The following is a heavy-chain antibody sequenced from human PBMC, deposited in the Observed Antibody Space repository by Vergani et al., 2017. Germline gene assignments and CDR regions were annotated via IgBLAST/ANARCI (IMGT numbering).Heavy chain of an antibody. J-gene: IGHJ5*02. D-gene: IGHD2-2*01. CDR1: GFTYDEYA. CDR3: MRDWGDKTAASAS. V-gene: IGHV3-9*01. Sequence: EVKLVESGGTLVQPGRSLRLSCVDSGFTYDEYAMHWVRQAPGKGLEWVAGIRWKSNSIGYADSVRGRFTISRDKARNSLFLQMNSLRDEDTALYYCMRDWGDKTAASASWGQGTLVTVSS. CDR2: IRWKSNSI.